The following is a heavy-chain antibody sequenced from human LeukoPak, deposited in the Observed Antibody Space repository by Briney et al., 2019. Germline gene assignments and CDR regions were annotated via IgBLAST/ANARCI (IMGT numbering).Heavy chain of an antibody. CDR3: ARGVGITLHPAVDY. V-gene: IGHV3-33*01. CDR1: GFTFSSYG. J-gene: IGHJ4*02. CDR2: IWYDGSSK. D-gene: IGHD3-10*01. Sequence: PGRSLRLSCAASGFTFSSYGMHWVRQAPGKGLEGGAVIWYDGSSKYYADSVKGRFTISRDNSKNTLYLLITSLRAEDTAVYYCARGVGITLHPAVDYWGQGTLVSVSS.